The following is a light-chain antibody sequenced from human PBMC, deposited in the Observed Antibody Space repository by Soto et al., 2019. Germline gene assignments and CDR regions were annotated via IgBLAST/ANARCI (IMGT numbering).Light chain of an antibody. CDR2: DVS. CDR3: SSYTSSTTQV. J-gene: IGLJ1*01. V-gene: IGLV2-14*03. Sequence: QSVLTQPASVSGSPGQSITISCTGTSSDVGGHDYVSWYQQHPGKAPQLMIYDVSYRPSGVSNRFSGSKSGNTASLTISGLQAEDEADYYCSSYTSSTTQVFGTGTQLTVL. CDR1: SSDVGGHDY.